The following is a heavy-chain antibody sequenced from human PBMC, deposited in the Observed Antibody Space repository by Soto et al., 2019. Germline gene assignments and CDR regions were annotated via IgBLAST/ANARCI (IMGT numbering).Heavy chain of an antibody. V-gene: IGHV3-48*03. J-gene: IGHJ5*02. D-gene: IGHD3-22*01. Sequence: EVQLVESGGGLVQPGGSLRLSCAASGFTFSSYEMNWVRQAPGKGLEWVSYISSSGSTKYYADSVKGRFTISRDNAKNSLYLQMNSLRAEDTAVYYCARELTRDYYDSSGYYFNIWFDPWGQGTLVTVSS. CDR1: GFTFSSYE. CDR3: ARELTRDYYDSSGYYFNIWFDP. CDR2: ISSSGSTK.